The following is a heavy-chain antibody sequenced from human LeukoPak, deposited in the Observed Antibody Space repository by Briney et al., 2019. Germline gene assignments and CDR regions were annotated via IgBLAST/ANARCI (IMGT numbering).Heavy chain of an antibody. CDR3: ARIGRQKVLRYFDWLLQEYFQH. D-gene: IGHD3-9*01. V-gene: IGHV1-8*01. Sequence: ASVTVSCKTSGYTFTNYDINWVRQATGQGLEWMGWMNPKSGNTGSAQRFQGRVTMTRDTSISTAYMELSRLRSDDTAVYYCARIGRQKVLRYFDWLLQEYFQHWGQGTLVTVSS. CDR2: MNPKSGNT. CDR1: GYTFTNYD. J-gene: IGHJ1*01.